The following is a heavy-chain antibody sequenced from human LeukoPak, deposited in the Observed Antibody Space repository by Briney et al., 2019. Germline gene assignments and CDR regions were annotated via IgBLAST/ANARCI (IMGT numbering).Heavy chain of an antibody. CDR1: GGSISSSSYY. V-gene: IGHV4-39*01. Sequence: SETLSLTCTVSGGSISSSSYYWGWIRQPPGKGLEWIVSIYYSGSTYYHPSLKSRVTISVYTAKNQFSLKLSSVTAADTAVYYCARTKYKYCSSTSCRLDAFDIWGQGTMVTVSS. CDR3: ARTKYKYCSSTSCRLDAFDI. CDR2: IYYSGST. J-gene: IGHJ3*02. D-gene: IGHD2-2*01.